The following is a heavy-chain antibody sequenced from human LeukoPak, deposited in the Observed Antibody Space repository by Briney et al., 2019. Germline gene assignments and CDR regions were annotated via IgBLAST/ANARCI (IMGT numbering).Heavy chain of an antibody. V-gene: IGHV4-4*07. Sequence: SETLSLTCTVSGGSISSNYWTWIRQPAGKGLEWIGRIYTSGSYNYNPSPNSRVTMSVDTSRNQVSLRVRSVTAADTAVYYCATEGDGTAELAYWGQGTLVTVSS. J-gene: IGHJ4*02. D-gene: IGHD3-10*01. CDR1: GGSISSNY. CDR3: ATEGDGTAELAY. CDR2: IYTSGSY.